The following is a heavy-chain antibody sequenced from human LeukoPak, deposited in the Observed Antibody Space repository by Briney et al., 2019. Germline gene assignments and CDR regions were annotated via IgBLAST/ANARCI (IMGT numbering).Heavy chain of an antibody. CDR2: IYPGDSDT. Sequence: GESLKISCRGSGYSFNTYWIGWARQQPGKGLEWMGIIYPGDSDTRYSPSFQGLVTMSADKSINTAYLQWTSLKASDTAMYYCARRQGCSSTSCPPDSWGQGTLVTVSS. D-gene: IGHD2-2*01. CDR1: GYSFNTYW. J-gene: IGHJ5*02. CDR3: ARRQGCSSTSCPPDS. V-gene: IGHV5-51*01.